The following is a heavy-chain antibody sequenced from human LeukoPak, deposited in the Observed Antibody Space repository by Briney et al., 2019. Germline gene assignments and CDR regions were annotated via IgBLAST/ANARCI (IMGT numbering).Heavy chain of an antibody. J-gene: IGHJ4*02. D-gene: IGHD1-1*01. V-gene: IGHV3-66*01. CDR3: AREGQLTTFDY. CDR1: GFSVSSNY. CDR2: IYSGGST. Sequence: GGSLRPSCAASGFSVSSNYMSWVRQAPGKGLEWVSVIYSGGSTYYADSVKGRFTISRDNSKNTLYLEMISLRAEDTAVYYCAREGQLTTFDYWGQGTLVTVSS.